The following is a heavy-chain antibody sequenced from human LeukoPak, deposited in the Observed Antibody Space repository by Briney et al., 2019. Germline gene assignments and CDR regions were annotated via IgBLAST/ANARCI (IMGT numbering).Heavy chain of an antibody. V-gene: IGHV4-34*01. CDR3: ARRAYYSDWYNSGWLFDY. J-gene: IGHJ4*01. Sequence: PSETLSLTCAVYGGSFSGYYWSWIRQAPGERLEWIGEVNDSGNNNFNPSLESRLNISTDTSKNQFSLKLRSVTAADTAAYFCARRAYYSDWYNSGWLFDYWGHGIRVTVSS. CDR1: GGSFSGYY. CDR2: VNDSGNN. D-gene: IGHD6-19*01.